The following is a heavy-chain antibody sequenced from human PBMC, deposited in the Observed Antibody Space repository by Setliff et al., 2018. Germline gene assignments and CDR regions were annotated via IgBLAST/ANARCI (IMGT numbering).Heavy chain of an antibody. CDR1: GASITNINYY. D-gene: IGHD3-16*01. J-gene: IGHJ4*02. V-gene: IGHV4-39*01. CDR3: ARLPNYVWGSPVDY. CDR2: IFYSGRT. Sequence: SETLSLTCTVSGASITNINYYWGLIRQPPGKGLAWIGSIFYSGRTFYNPSLKGRVTISVDTSKNQFSLTLSSVTAADTAVYYCARLPNYVWGSPVDYWGQGTLVTVSS.